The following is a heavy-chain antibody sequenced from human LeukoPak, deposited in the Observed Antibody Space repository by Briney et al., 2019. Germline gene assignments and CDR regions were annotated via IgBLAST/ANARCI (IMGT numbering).Heavy chain of an antibody. CDR2: INANSGGT. CDR1: GYTFTGYY. Sequence: ASVKVSCKASGYTFTGYYMHWVRQAPGQGLEWMGRINANSGGTNYAQKFQGRVTMTRDTSISTAYMELSRLRSDDTAVYYCARELRFLEWSRGSYAFDIWGQGTMVTVSS. CDR3: ARELRFLEWSRGSYAFDI. V-gene: IGHV1-2*06. J-gene: IGHJ3*02. D-gene: IGHD3-3*01.